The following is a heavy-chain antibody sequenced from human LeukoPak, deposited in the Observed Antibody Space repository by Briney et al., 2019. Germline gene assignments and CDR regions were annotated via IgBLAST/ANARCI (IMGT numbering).Heavy chain of an antibody. V-gene: IGHV3-33*01. J-gene: IGHJ4*02. CDR2: IWSDDRNK. CDR3: ARDYGGDAGLDS. CDR1: EFTFVTNG. D-gene: IGHD4-23*01. Sequence: GGPRRLSAAGSEFTFVTNGCHWGGPPQAKGRNGVALIWSDDRNKYYADSVKGQFTISRDNSKNTLYLQMNSLRAEDTAVYYCARDYGGDAGLDSWGQGTLVTVSS.